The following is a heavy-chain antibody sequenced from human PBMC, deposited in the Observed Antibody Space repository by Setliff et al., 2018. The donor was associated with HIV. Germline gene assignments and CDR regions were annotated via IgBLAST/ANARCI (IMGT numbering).Heavy chain of an antibody. V-gene: IGHV4-39*01. D-gene: IGHD3-3*01. J-gene: IGHJ4*02. CDR3: ARPSLGIGGGSIFDF. CDR1: GGSISSYY. Sequence: SETLSLTCTVSGGSISSYYWGWVRQSPGKGLEWIGNIHYSGSIYYNPSLKSRVTISVDTSKNQFALRLSSVTAADTAVYHCARPSLGIGGGSIFDFWGQGILVTVSS. CDR2: IHYSGSI.